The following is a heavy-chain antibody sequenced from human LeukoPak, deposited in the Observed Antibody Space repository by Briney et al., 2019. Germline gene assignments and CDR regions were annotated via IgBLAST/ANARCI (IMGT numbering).Heavy chain of an antibody. D-gene: IGHD6-6*01. J-gene: IGHJ4*02. CDR2: LYYSGST. V-gene: IGHV4-30-2*03. CDR1: GGSISSGGYS. Sequence: SQTLSLTCAVSGGSISSGGYSWSWIRQPPGKGLEWIGSLYYSGSTYYNPSLKSRVTLSVDTSNNQFSLKLSSVTAADTAVYYCARLWDSRSYYFDYWGQGTLVTVSS. CDR3: ARLWDSRSYYFDY.